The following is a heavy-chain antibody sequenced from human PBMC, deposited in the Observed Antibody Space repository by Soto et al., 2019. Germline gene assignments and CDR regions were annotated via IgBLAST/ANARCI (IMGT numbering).Heavy chain of an antibody. CDR2: ISSSSSTI. CDR3: ASNYCSGGSCHRNLFDS. Sequence: PGGSLRLSCAASGFTFSNAWMSWVRQAPGKGLEWVSYISSSSSTIYYADSVKGRFTISRDNAKNSLYLQMNSLRAEDTAVYYCASNYCSGGSCHRNLFDSWGQGSLVTVSS. CDR1: GFTFSNAW. J-gene: IGHJ5*01. V-gene: IGHV3-48*01. D-gene: IGHD2-15*01.